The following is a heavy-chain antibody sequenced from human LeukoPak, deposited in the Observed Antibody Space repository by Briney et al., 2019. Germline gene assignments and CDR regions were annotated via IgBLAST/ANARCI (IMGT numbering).Heavy chain of an antibody. CDR3: ARVYGSSAYDSRFAY. CDR1: GFHFNVFL. D-gene: IGHD3-22*01. J-gene: IGHJ4*02. V-gene: IGHV3-7*01. Sequence: PGGSLRLSCASSGFHFNVFLMSWVRHAPGKGVEWVANIKQDGSEKYYVDSVKCRFTISRDNAKSSLYLQMYSLRAEDTAVYYCARVYGSSAYDSRFAYWGQGTLVTVSS. CDR2: IKQDGSEK.